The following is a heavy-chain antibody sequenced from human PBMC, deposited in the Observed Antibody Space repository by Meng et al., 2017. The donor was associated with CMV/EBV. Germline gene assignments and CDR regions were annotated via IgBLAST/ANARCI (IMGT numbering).Heavy chain of an antibody. CDR2: VKEDGSGE. J-gene: IGHJ3*02. CDR1: GFTYSNYW. D-gene: IGHD4-23*01. V-gene: IGHV3-7*01. Sequence: GASLKFSCAASGFTYSNYWITWVRQAPGKGLEWVARVKEDGSGEYYVDSVKGRFTVSGDSARNSVHLQMDTLRAEDTAVYYCARDYGGHGVVFDMWGPGTTVTVSS. CDR3: ARDYGGHGVVFDM.